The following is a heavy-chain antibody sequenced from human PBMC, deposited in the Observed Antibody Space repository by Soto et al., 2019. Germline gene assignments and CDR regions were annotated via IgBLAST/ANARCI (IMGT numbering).Heavy chain of an antibody. CDR1: GFTFSTSS. CDR3: ARPSSSSWYRDY. V-gene: IGHV3-48*02. D-gene: IGHD6-13*01. Sequence: PGGSLRLSCAASGFTFSTSSMNWVRQAPGEGLEWVSYITSSSRTTYSACSVNGRFTISRDKAKNSLYLQVNSLRNEDTSVYYCARPSSSSWYRDYWGQGTLVTVSS. CDR2: ITSSSRTT. J-gene: IGHJ4*02.